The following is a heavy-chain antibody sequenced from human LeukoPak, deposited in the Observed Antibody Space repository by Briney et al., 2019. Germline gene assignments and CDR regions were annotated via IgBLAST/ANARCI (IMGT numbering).Heavy chain of an antibody. CDR3: ARSPAYASGWNHFDY. CDR2: IYSGGNT. CDR1: GLTVSSNY. J-gene: IGHJ4*02. V-gene: IGHV3-53*01. Sequence: GGSLRLSCTASGLTVSSNYMNWVRQAPGKGLEWVSVIYSGGNTYYADSVKGRFTISRDNSKNTLYLQMNSLRVEDTAVYCCARSPAYASGWNHFDYWGQGTLVTVSS. D-gene: IGHD6-19*01.